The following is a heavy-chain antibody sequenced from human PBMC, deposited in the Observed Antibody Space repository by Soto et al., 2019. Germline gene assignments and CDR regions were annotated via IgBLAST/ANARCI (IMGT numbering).Heavy chain of an antibody. V-gene: IGHV1-18*04. CDR1: GYTFTSYS. J-gene: IGHJ5*02. CDR2: ISAYNANT. CDR3: ARIQYTWFGP. Sequence: QVQLVQSGAEVKKPGASVKVSCKTSGYTFTSYSITWVRQAPGQGLEWMGRISAYNANTHYAQNLQGRVTMTTDTSTSTACMGLRSLRSDDTVVYFCARIQYTWFGPWGQGTLVTVSS.